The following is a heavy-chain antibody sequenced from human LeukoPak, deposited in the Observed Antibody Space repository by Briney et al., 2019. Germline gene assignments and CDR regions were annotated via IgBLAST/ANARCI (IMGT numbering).Heavy chain of an antibody. D-gene: IGHD1-26*01. J-gene: IGHJ5*02. V-gene: IGHV4-31*03. CDR2: IYYSGST. CDR3: ARVGRWELLYWFDP. CDR1: GGSITSGGYY. Sequence: PSETLSLTFTVSGGSITSGGYYWSWIRQHPGKGLEWIGYIYYSGSTYYNPSLKSRVTISVDTSKNQFSLKLSSVTAADTAVYYCARVGRWELLYWFDPWGQGTLVTVSS.